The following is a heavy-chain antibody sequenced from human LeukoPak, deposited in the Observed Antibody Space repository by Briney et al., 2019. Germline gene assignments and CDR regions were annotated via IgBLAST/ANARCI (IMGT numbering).Heavy chain of an antibody. Sequence: SETLSLTCTVSGGSVSSGSYYWSWIRQPPGKGLEWIGEINHSGSTNYNPSLKSRVTISVDTSKSQFSLKLSSVTAADTAVYYCARTRRRNYYDSSGYYCFDYWGQGTLVTVSS. J-gene: IGHJ4*02. V-gene: IGHV4-39*07. CDR1: GGSVSSGSYY. CDR3: ARTRRRNYYDSSGYYCFDY. CDR2: INHSGST. D-gene: IGHD3-22*01.